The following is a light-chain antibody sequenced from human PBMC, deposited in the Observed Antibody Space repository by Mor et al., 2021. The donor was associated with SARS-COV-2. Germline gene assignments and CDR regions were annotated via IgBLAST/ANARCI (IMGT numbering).Light chain of an antibody. CDR1: IGRKN. J-gene: IGLJ2*01. CDR2: EDS. V-gene: IGLV3-21*02. CDR3: QVRHDTRNDPDVI. Sequence: IGRKNVHWYRQKPGQAPVVVVYEDSARPSGIPERFSGSNSGNTATLTISGVEAGDEADYICQVRHDTRNDPDVIFGGG.